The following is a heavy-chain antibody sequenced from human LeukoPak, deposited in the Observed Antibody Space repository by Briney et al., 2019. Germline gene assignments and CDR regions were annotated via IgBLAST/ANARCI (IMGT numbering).Heavy chain of an antibody. CDR1: GYTFTGYY. CDR2: INPNSGGT. V-gene: IGHV1-2*04. J-gene: IGHJ4*02. Sequence: GASVKVSCKASGYTFTGYYMHWVRQAPGQGLEWMGWINPNSGGTNYARKFQGWVTMTRDTSISTAYMELSRLRSDDTAVYYCARRTGGGYCSGGSCEFDYWGQGTLVTVSS. D-gene: IGHD2-15*01. CDR3: ARRTGGGYCSGGSCEFDY.